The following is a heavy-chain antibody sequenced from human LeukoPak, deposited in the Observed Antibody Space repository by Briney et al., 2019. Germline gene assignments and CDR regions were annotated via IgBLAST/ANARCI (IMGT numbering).Heavy chain of an antibody. Sequence: SETLSLTCTVSGGSISSGGYYWSWIPQHPGKGLEWIAYIYYTGSTYYNPSLKSRLTISVDRSKNQFSLRLSSMTAADTAVYYCARVPSVIDAFDIWGQGTMVTVSS. V-gene: IGHV4-31*03. CDR1: GGSISSGGYY. D-gene: IGHD2-21*01. J-gene: IGHJ3*02. CDR2: IYYTGST. CDR3: ARVPSVIDAFDI.